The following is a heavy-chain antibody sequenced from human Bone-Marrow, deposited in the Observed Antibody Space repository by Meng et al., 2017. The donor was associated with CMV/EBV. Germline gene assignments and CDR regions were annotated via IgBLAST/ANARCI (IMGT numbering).Heavy chain of an antibody. D-gene: IGHD3-10*01. CDR1: GYTFTSYG. Sequence: ASVKVSCKASGYTFTSYGISWVRQAPGQGLEWMGWISAYNGNTNYAQKLQGRVTMTTDTSTSTAYMELRSLRSEDTAVYYCARESSPPLGAPTYYYYYGMDVWGQGTTVTVSS. J-gene: IGHJ6*02. CDR3: ARESSPPLGAPTYYYYYGMDV. CDR2: ISAYNGNT. V-gene: IGHV1-18*01.